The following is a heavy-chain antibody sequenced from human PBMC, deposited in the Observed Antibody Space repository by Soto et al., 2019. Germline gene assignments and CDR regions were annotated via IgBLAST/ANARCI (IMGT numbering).Heavy chain of an antibody. CDR1: GFTFSTYA. CDR2: ISYDGGNK. V-gene: IGHV3-30-3*01. Sequence: QVQLVESGGGVVQPGRSLRLSCAASGFTFSTYAMHWVRQAPGKGLEWVSLISYDGGNKYYADSVKGRFTISRDNSKNTLYLQMNSLRTEDTAVYYCASAYGDYYFDYWGLGTLVTVSS. J-gene: IGHJ4*02. D-gene: IGHD4-17*01. CDR3: ASAYGDYYFDY.